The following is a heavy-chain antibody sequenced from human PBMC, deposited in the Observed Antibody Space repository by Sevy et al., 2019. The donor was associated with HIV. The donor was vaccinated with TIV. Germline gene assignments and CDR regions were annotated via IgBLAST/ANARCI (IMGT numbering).Heavy chain of an antibody. V-gene: IGHV3-7*01. J-gene: IGHJ6*02. Sequence: GGSLRLSCAASGFTFSNYWMSWVRQAPGKGLEWVASIRRIGSGKYYMASVKGRFTISRDNAKNSLYLQINSLRAEDTEKYSCACDCSSTSCFWGLDVWGQGTTVTVSS. CDR3: ACDCSSTSCFWGLDV. D-gene: IGHD2-2*01. CDR2: IRRIGSGK. CDR1: GFTFSNYW.